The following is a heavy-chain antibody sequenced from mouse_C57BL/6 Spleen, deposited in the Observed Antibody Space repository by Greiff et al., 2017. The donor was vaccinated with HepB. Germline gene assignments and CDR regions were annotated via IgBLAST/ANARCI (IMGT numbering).Heavy chain of an antibody. CDR3: TNYSNYPSWYFDV. CDR1: GFNIKDYY. Sequence: VQLQQSGAELVRPGASVKLSCTASGFNIKDYYMHWVKQRPEQGLEWIGRIDPEDGDTEYAPKFQGKATMTADTSSNTAYLQLSSLTSEDTAVYYCTNYSNYPSWYFDVWGTGTTVTVSS. J-gene: IGHJ1*03. CDR2: IDPEDGDT. D-gene: IGHD2-5*01. V-gene: IGHV14-1*01.